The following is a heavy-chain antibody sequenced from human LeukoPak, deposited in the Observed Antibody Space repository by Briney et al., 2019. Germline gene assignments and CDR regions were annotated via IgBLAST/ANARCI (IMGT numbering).Heavy chain of an antibody. J-gene: IGHJ4*02. CDR2: IKQDGSDK. CDR1: GFPFSSYW. CDR3: ARLTGTTGFDY. D-gene: IGHD1-1*01. V-gene: IGHV3-7*01. Sequence: GGSLRLSCAASGFPFSSYWRSWVRQAPGKGLEWVANIKQDGSDKYYVDSVKGRFTISRDNARKSLYLQLNSLRADDTAVYYCARLTGTTGFDYWGQGTLVTVSS.